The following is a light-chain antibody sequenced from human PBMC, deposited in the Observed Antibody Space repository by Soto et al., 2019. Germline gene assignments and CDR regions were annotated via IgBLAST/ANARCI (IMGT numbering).Light chain of an antibody. V-gene: IGKV1-5*03. CDR2: KAS. Sequence: DIQMTQSPSTLSASVGDRVTITCRASQTVRSWLAWYQQKPGKAPKLLIYKASSLESGVPSRFSGSGSGTEFTLTISCLQHDDFATYYCQQYNSYSLYTFGQGTKVEIK. CDR3: QQYNSYSLYT. J-gene: IGKJ2*01. CDR1: QTVRSW.